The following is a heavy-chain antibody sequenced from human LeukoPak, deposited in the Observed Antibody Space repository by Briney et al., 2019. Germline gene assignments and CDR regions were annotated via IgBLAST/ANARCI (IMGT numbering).Heavy chain of an antibody. Sequence: GGSLRLSCVASGFTLSSYWRSWVRQAPEKGLEWLANLKQDGSEKYYVDSVKGRFTISRDNAKNSLYLQMNSLRAEDTAVYYCARASHGLDVWGQGTTVTVSS. CDR3: ARASHGLDV. J-gene: IGHJ6*02. CDR2: LKQDGSEK. CDR1: GFTLSSYW. D-gene: IGHD5-24*01. V-gene: IGHV3-7*03.